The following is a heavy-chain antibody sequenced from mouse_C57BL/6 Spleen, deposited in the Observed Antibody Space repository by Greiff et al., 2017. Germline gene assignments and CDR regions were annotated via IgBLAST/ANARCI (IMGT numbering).Heavy chain of an antibody. CDR3: TTRYDGRSYETYFDY. Sequence: VQLQQSGAELVRPGASVKLSCTASGFNIKDYYMHWVKQRPEQGLEWIGRIDPEDGDTEYAPKFQGKATMTADTSSNTAYLQLSSLTSEDTAVYYCTTRYDGRSYETYFDYGGQGTTLTVSS. CDR2: IDPEDGDT. CDR1: GFNIKDYY. V-gene: IGHV14-1*01. D-gene: IGHD1-1*01. J-gene: IGHJ2*01.